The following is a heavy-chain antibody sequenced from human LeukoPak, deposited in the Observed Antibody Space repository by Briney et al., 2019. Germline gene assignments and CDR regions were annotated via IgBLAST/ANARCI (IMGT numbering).Heavy chain of an antibody. Sequence: SETLSLTCTVSGGSISSSSYYWGWIRQPPGKGLEWIGSIYYSGSTYYNPSLKSRVTISVDTSKNQFSLKLSSVTAADTAVYYCASRSGYDAFDIWGQGTKVTVSS. V-gene: IGHV4-39*07. D-gene: IGHD5-12*01. J-gene: IGHJ3*02. CDR1: GGSISSSSYY. CDR2: IYYSGST. CDR3: ASRSGYDAFDI.